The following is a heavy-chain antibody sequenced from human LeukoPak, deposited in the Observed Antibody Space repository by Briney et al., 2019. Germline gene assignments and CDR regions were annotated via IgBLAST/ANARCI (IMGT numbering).Heavy chain of an antibody. D-gene: IGHD3-16*02. CDR3: AKSHVWGSHRNSCFDY. V-gene: IGHV3-7*03. CDR2: IKQDGSEK. J-gene: IGHJ4*02. Sequence: PGGSLRLSCAASGFTFRKYWMSWVRQAPGKGLEWVANIKQDGSEKYYADSVKGRFTISRDNSKNSLYSQMNSLRAEDTALYYCAKSHVWGSHRNSCFDYWGQGTLVTVSS. CDR1: GFTFRKYW.